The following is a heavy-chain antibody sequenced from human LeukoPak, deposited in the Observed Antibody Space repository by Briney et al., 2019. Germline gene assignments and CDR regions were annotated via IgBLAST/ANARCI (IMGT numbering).Heavy chain of an antibody. Sequence: PSETLSLTCAVNGGSFSGYYWTWIRESPGKGLECIGEINHSGSTNYNASLKSRVTISEDTSKSQFSLKMTSVTAADTAVYYCARGRWGGNAFDIWGQGTMVTVSS. CDR1: GGSFSGYY. V-gene: IGHV4-34*01. CDR2: INHSGST. D-gene: IGHD3-10*01. J-gene: IGHJ3*02. CDR3: ARGRWGGNAFDI.